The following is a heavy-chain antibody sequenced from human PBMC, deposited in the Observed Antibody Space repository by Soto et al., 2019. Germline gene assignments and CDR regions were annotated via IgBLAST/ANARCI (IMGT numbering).Heavy chain of an antibody. CDR3: ARDVTVVTHDDAFDI. V-gene: IGHV4-61*01. Sequence: QVQLQESGPGLVKPSETLSLTCTVSGGSVSSGSYYWSWIRQPPGKGLEWIGYIYYSGSTNYNPSLKSRVTISVDTSKNQFSLKLSSVTAADTAVYYCARDVTVVTHDDAFDIWGQGTMVTVSS. CDR2: IYYSGST. J-gene: IGHJ3*02. CDR1: GGSVSSGSYY. D-gene: IGHD2-15*01.